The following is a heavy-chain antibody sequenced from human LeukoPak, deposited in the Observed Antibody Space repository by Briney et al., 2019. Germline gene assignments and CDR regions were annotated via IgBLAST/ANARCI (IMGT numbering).Heavy chain of an antibody. CDR3: ARLAGTHYFGSGSYPDY. CDR1: GYXFTNYW. CDR2: FSPGDSDS. D-gene: IGHD3-10*01. J-gene: IGHJ4*02. Sequence: GESLKISCNASGYXFTNYWIFWVRQMPGKGLERMGIFSPGDSDSRYSPSFQGQVTISADKSISTAYLQWSGLKASDTAMYYCARLAGTHYFGSGSYPDYWGQGTLVTVSS. V-gene: IGHV5-51*01.